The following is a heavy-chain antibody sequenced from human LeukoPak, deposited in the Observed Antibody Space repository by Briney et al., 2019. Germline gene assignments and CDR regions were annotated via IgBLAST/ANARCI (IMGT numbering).Heavy chain of an antibody. CDR1: GYTFTGYY. V-gene: IGHV1-2*02. CDR2: INPNSGGT. CDR3: ARGGAFRLTGYYRANWFDP. J-gene: IGHJ5*02. Sequence: ASVKVSCKASGYTFTGYYMHWVRQAPGQGLEWMGWINPNSGGTNYAQKFQGRVTMTRDTSISTAYMELSRLRSDDTAVYYCARGGAFRLTGYYRANWFDPWGQGTLVTVSS. D-gene: IGHD3-9*01.